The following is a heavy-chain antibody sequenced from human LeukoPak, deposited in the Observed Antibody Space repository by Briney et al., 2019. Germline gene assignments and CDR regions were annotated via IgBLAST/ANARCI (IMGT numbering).Heavy chain of an antibody. CDR1: GGSFSGYY. Sequence: KPSETLSLTCAVYGGSFSGYYWSWIRQPPGKGLEWIGEINHSGSTNYNPSLKSRVTISVDTSKNQFSLKLSSVTAADTAVYYCARQYCSSTSCFDYWGQGTLVTVSS. D-gene: IGHD2-2*01. CDR2: INHSGST. CDR3: ARQYCSSTSCFDY. V-gene: IGHV4-34*01. J-gene: IGHJ4*02.